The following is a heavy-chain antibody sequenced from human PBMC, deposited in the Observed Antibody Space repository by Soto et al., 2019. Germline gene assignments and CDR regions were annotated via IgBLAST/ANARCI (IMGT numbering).Heavy chain of an antibody. CDR2: VSAKSGDT. Sequence: ASVKVSCKASGFSFTSSGFNWVRQAPGQGLEWVGWVSAKSGDTKCVENLQGRVTMTTDTSKSTLYLQMTSLRPDDTAVYYCASGAGFYYDTSRYWGQGTLVTVSS. D-gene: IGHD3-22*01. CDR1: GFSFTSSG. V-gene: IGHV1-18*04. CDR3: ASGAGFYYDTSRY. J-gene: IGHJ4*02.